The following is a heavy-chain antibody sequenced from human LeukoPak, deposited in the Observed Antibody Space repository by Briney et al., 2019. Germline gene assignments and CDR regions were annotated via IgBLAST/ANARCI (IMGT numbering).Heavy chain of an antibody. J-gene: IGHJ4*02. CDR3: AADY. V-gene: IGHV3-23*01. CDR1: GFTFTSHA. CDR2: ISASGGAT. Sequence: GGSLRLSCAASGFTFTSHAMNWVRQAPGQGLEWVSVISASGGATHYAESVKGRFIVSRDNSKNTLSLQMNSLRAEDTAVYYCAADYWGQGTLVTVSS.